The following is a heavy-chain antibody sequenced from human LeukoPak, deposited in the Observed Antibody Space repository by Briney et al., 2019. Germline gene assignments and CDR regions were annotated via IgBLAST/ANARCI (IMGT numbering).Heavy chain of an antibody. CDR3: ARWVHSGYLGYYFDY. V-gene: IGHV4-34*01. CDR1: GGSFSGYY. Sequence: SETLSLTCAVYGGSFSGYYWSWIRQPPGKGLEWIGEINHSGSTNYNPSLKSRVTISVDTSKNQFSLKLSSVTAADTAVYYCARWVHSGYLGYYFDYWGQGTLVTVSS. CDR2: INHSGST. D-gene: IGHD3-22*01. J-gene: IGHJ4*02.